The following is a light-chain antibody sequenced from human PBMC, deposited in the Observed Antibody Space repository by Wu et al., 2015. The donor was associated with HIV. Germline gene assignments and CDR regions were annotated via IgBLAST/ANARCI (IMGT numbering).Light chain of an antibody. CDR3: QQRSNWPPPT. CDR2: DVS. J-gene: IGKJ1*01. Sequence: EIVLTQSPDTLSLSPGDRATLSCRASQSVSSYLAWYQQKPGQAPRLLMYDVSNRATGTPARFSGSGSGTDFTLTISSLEPEDFAVYYCQQRSNWPPPTFGQGTKVEIK. CDR1: QSVSSY. V-gene: IGKV3-11*01.